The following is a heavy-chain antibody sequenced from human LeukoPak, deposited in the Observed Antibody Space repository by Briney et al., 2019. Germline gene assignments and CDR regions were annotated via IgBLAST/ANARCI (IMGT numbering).Heavy chain of an antibody. CDR2: IYYSGST. V-gene: IGHV4-59*01. CDR1: GGSISSYY. CDR3: ARISHDYGDYDY. D-gene: IGHD4-17*01. Sequence: PSETLSLTCTVSGGSISSYYWSWIRQPPRKGLEWIGYIYYSGSTNYNPSLKSRVTISVDTPKNQFSLKLSSVTAADTAVYYCARISHDYGDYDYWGQGTLVTVSS. J-gene: IGHJ4*02.